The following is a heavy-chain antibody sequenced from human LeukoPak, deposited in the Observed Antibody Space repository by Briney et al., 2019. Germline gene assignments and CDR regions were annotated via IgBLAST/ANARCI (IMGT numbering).Heavy chain of an antibody. CDR3: ARGGAARPNY. V-gene: IGHV3-23*01. D-gene: IGHD6-6*01. Sequence: GGSLRLSCAASGFTFSSYGMSWVRQAPGKGLEWVSAISGSGGSTFYADSVKGRFTTSRDNAKNSLYLQMNSLRAEDMAVYYCARGGAARPNYWGQGTLVTVSS. J-gene: IGHJ4*02. CDR1: GFTFSSYG. CDR2: ISGSGGST.